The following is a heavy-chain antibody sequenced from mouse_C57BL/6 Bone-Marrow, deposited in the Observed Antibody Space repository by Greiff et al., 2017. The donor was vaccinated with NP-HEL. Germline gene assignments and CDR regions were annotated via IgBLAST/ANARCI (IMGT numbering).Heavy chain of an antibody. CDR2: IDPSDSYT. D-gene: IGHD1-1*01. V-gene: IGHV1-69*01. CDR3: AREVYYYATYYVDY. CDR1: GYTFTSYW. Sequence: VQLQQPGAELVMPGASVKLSCKASGYTFTSYWMHWVKQRPGQGLEWIGEIDPSDSYTNYNQKLKGKSTLTVDKSSSTAYMQRSRLTSEDSAVYYCAREVYYYATYYVDYWGQGTTLTVSS. J-gene: IGHJ2*01.